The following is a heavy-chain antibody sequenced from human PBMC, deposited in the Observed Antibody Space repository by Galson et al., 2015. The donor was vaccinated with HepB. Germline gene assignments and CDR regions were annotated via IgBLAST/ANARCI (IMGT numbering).Heavy chain of an antibody. Sequence: LRLSCAASGFTLSTYATSWVRQAPGKGLEWVSAISGSGDSTYYADSLKGRFTISRDNSKNAIYLQMNSLRADDTAEYYCAIPGYYYDSSGYYSDYRGPGTRVTVSS. V-gene: IGHV3-23*01. D-gene: IGHD3-22*01. CDR2: ISGSGDST. J-gene: IGHJ4*02. CDR3: AIPGYYYDSSGYYSDY. CDR1: GFTLSTYA.